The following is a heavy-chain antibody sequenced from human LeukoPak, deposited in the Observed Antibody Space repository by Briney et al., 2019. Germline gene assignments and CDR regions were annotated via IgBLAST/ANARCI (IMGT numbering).Heavy chain of an antibody. V-gene: IGHV3-7*05. CDR2: IKEDGTKT. CDR3: ARGEAFGDY. CDR1: GFTFSRYW. D-gene: IGHD3-10*01. Sequence: GGSLRLSCAASGFTFSRYWLTWVRQAPGKGLEWVANIKEDGTKTYYVDSVKGRFTISRDNAQNSLYLQMNSLTPEDTAVYFCARGEAFGDYWGQGALVTVSS. J-gene: IGHJ4*02.